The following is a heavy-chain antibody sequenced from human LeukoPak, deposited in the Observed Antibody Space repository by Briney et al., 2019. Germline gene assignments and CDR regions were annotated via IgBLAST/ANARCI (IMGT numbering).Heavy chain of an antibody. CDR1: GYTFTGYY. D-gene: IGHD2-15*01. J-gene: IGHJ5*02. CDR2: INPNSGGT. CDR3: ARGYCSGGGCCSVENWFDP. Sequence: ASVKVSCKASGYTFTGYYIFWVRQAPGQGLKWMGRINPNSGGTQYAQEFQGRVTMTRDTSISTAYMELSRLRSDDTAVYYCARGYCSGGGCCSVENWFDPWGQGTLVTVSS. V-gene: IGHV1-2*06.